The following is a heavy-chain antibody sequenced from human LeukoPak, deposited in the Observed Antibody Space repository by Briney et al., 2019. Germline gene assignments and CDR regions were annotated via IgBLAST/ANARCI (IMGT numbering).Heavy chain of an antibody. V-gene: IGHV3-7*01. Sequence: PGGSLRLSCAASGFTFSSYWMSWVRQAPGKGLEWVANIKQDGSEKYYVDSVKGRCPISRDNAKNSLYLQMNSRSPEDKAVYYFARDGRQRYCSSPSCYNIGAQGTMHTVS. D-gene: IGHD2-2*02. CDR3: ARDGRQRYCSSPSCYNI. CDR1: GFTFSSYW. J-gene: IGHJ3*02. CDR2: IKQDGSEK.